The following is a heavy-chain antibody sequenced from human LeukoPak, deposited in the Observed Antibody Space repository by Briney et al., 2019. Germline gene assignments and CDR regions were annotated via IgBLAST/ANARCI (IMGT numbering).Heavy chain of an antibody. V-gene: IGHV3-21*01. CDR1: GFTFGSYS. D-gene: IGHD4-23*01. Sequence: GGSLRLSCAASGFTFGSYSMNWVRQAPGKGLEWVSSISSSSSYIYYADSVKGRFTISRDNAKNSLYLQMNSLRAEDTAVYYCARGGNSGVAFDIWGQGTMVTVSS. J-gene: IGHJ3*02. CDR2: ISSSSSYI. CDR3: ARGGNSGVAFDI.